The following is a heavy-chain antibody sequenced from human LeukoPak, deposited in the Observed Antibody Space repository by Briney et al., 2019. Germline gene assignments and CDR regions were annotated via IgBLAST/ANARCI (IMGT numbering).Heavy chain of an antibody. J-gene: IGHJ4*02. D-gene: IGHD4-17*01. CDR2: IYYTGRT. V-gene: IGHV4-59*01. Sequence: PSERLSLTCTVSGGSISSYYWSWIRQPPGKGLEWIGYIYYTGRTNYNPSLKSRVTISVDTSKDQFSLKLTSVTAADTAVYYCARGTVTMPDFDYWGQGTLVSLST. CDR1: GGSISSYY. CDR3: ARGTVTMPDFDY.